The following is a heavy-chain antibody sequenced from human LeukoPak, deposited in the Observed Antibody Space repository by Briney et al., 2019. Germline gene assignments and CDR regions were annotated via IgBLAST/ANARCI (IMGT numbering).Heavy chain of an antibody. CDR2: LNSDGSSI. D-gene: IGHD1-26*01. CDR1: GFTFSSYW. V-gene: IGHV3-74*01. Sequence: GGSLRLSCAASGFTFSSYWNHWVRQVPGKGLVGFSRLNSDGSSISYADSVKGRFTISRDSAKNTLYLQMNSLRAEDTAVYFCVRSRYSGSSLDYWGQGILVTVSS. J-gene: IGHJ4*02. CDR3: VRSRYSGSSLDY.